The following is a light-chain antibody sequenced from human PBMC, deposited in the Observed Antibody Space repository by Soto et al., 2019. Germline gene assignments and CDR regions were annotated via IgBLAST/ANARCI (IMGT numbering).Light chain of an antibody. Sequence: NFMLTQPHSVSESPGKTVTISCTRSSGSIASNYVQWYRQRPGSSPTIVIFEDSERPSGVPDRFSGSIDRSSNSASLIISGLKTEDEADYYCQSYDSGNRVFGGGTKLTVL. CDR2: EDS. CDR3: QSYDSGNRV. J-gene: IGLJ3*02. CDR1: SGSIASNY. V-gene: IGLV6-57*01.